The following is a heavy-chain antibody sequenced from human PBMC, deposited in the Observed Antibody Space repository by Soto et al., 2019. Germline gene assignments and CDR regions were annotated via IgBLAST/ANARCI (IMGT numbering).Heavy chain of an antibody. CDR3: AHRQHGDYYGSGSYSGGWFDP. Sequence: QITMKESGPTLVKPIQTLTLTCTFSGFSLSTSGVGVGWIRQPPGKALEWLALIYWDDDKRYSPSLKSRLTITKDTSKNQVVLTMTNMDPVDTATYYCAHRQHGDYYGSGSYSGGWFDPWGQGTLVTVSS. CDR1: GFSLSTSGVG. D-gene: IGHD3-10*01. J-gene: IGHJ5*02. V-gene: IGHV2-5*02. CDR2: IYWDDDK.